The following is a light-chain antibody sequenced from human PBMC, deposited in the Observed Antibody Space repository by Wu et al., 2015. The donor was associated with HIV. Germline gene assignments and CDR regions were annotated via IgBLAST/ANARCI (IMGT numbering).Light chain of an antibody. CDR1: QDISFY. CDR3: QQHNNYPRT. V-gene: IGKV1-9*01. Sequence: DIQMTQSPSSLSASVGDRVTITCRASQDISFYLAWYQQKPGEAPQLLIYAASTLQSAIPSRFSGSGSGTEFTLTISSLQPEXFATXYXQQHNNYPRTFGQGTKVEIK. J-gene: IGKJ1*01. CDR2: AAS.